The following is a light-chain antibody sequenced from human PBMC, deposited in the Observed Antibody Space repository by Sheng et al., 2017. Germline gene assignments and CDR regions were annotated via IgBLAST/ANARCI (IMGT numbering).Light chain of an antibody. Sequence: EIVLTQSPGTLSLSPGERATLSCRASQSVTDNYLAWYQQRPGQAPWLLIYGASSRATGTPDRFSGGGSGTDFTLTISRLEPEDFAVYYCQQYSRSPPTFGQGTKLE. V-gene: IGKV3-20*01. J-gene: IGKJ2*01. CDR2: GAS. CDR1: QSVTDNY. CDR3: QQYSRSPPT.